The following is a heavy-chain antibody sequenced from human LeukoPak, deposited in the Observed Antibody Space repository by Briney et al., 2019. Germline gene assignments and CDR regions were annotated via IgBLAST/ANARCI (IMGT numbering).Heavy chain of an antibody. CDR2: INPSGGST. J-gene: IGHJ4*02. CDR3: ARGTRDAY. CDR1: GDTFTGTS. D-gene: IGHD5-24*01. V-gene: IGHV1-46*01. Sequence: ASVKVSCEAPGDTFTGTSIDSGPQAPGQGLEWMGVINPSGGSTRYAQKFRGRVTMTGDPSTRTVYMELSSLTSDDTAVYYCARGTRDAYGGQGTPVTVSS.